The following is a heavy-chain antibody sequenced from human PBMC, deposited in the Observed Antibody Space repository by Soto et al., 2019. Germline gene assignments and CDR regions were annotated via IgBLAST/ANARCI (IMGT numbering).Heavy chain of an antibody. J-gene: IGHJ4*02. D-gene: IGHD3-9*01. V-gene: IGHV3-21*01. CDR2: ISSSGDHI. CDR3: ARDAGDDWDFDY. CDR1: GFSFSVFN. Sequence: GGSLRLSCAASGFSFSVFNMNWVRQAPGKGLEWVSAISSSGDHIYYADSVKGRFTISRDNTANTLYLQMSSLRDDDTAVYFCARDAGDDWDFDYWGQGTLVTVSS.